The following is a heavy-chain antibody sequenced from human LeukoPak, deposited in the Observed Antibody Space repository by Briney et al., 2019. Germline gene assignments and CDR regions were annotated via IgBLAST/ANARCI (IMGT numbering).Heavy chain of an antibody. CDR3: ARAPYSLIQLSLVGGVFDI. V-gene: IGHV4-61*02. J-gene: IGHJ3*02. CDR1: SGSISSGSYY. D-gene: IGHD5-18*01. Sequence: PSETLSLTCTVSSGSISSGSYYWSWIRQPAGKGLEWIGRIYTSGSTNYNPSLESRVTISVDTSKNQFSLKLSSVTAADAAVYYCARAPYSLIQLSLVGGVFDIWGQGTMVTVSS. CDR2: IYTSGST.